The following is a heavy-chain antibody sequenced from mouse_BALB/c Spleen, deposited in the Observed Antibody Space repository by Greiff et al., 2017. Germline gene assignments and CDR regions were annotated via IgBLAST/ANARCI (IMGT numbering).Heavy chain of an antibody. CDR1: GYTFTDYY. CDR3: ASGNYGTY. V-gene: IGHV1-77*01. D-gene: IGHD1-1*01. CDR2: IYPGSGNT. Sequence: QVQLQQSGAELARPGASVKLSCKASGYTFTDYYINWVKQRTGQGLEWIGEIYPGSGNTYYNEKFKGKATLTADKSSSTAYMQLSSLTSEDSAVYFCASGNYGTYWGQGTLVTVSA. J-gene: IGHJ3*01.